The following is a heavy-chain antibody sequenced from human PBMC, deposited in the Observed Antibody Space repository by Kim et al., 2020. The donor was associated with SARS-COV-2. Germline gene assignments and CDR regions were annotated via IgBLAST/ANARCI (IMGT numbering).Heavy chain of an antibody. J-gene: IGHJ4*02. D-gene: IGHD3-22*01. Sequence: GGSLRLSCAASGFTFSSYWMSWVRQAPGKGLEWVANIKQDGSEKYYVDSVKGRFTISRDNAKNSLYLQMNSLRAEDTAVYYCARKSYARYYYDSSGYFIDYWGQGTLVTVSS. V-gene: IGHV3-7*03. CDR2: IKQDGSEK. CDR1: GFTFSSYW. CDR3: ARKSYARYYYDSSGYFIDY.